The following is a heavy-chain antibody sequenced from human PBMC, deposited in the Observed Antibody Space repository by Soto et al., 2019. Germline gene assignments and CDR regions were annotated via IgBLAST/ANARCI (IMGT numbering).Heavy chain of an antibody. D-gene: IGHD6-13*01. Sequence: PLETLSLTCTVSGGSISSYYWSWIRQPPGKGLEWIGYIYYSGSTNYNPSLKSRVTISVDTSKNQFSLKLSSVTAADTAVYYCARDYVSSSWHMNWFDPWGQGTLVTVSS. CDR3: ARDYVSSSWHMNWFDP. J-gene: IGHJ5*02. CDR1: GGSISSYY. V-gene: IGHV4-59*01. CDR2: IYYSGST.